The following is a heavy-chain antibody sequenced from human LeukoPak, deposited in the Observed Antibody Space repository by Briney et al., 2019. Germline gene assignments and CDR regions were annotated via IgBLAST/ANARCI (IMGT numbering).Heavy chain of an antibody. Sequence: GASVKVSCKASGYTFTGYGISWVRQAPGQGLEWLGWISTYNGNTHYAQKLQGRVTMTTDTSTSTAYMELRSLRSDDTAVYYCARDTYYYDSSGYYKRYDYWGQGTLVTVSS. J-gene: IGHJ4*02. D-gene: IGHD3-22*01. V-gene: IGHV1-18*01. CDR3: ARDTYYYDSSGYYKRYDY. CDR2: ISTYNGNT. CDR1: GYTFTGYG.